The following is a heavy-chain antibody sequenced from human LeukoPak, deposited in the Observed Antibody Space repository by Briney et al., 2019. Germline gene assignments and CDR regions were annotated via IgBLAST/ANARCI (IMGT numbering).Heavy chain of an antibody. Sequence: GASVQVSCKASGYTFTSYYMHWVRQAPGQGLEWVGWINTNTGNPTYAQGFTGRFVFSLDTSVSTAYLQISSLKAEDTAVYYCARQPNDYGDPNLDYWGQGTLVTVSS. CDR2: INTNTGNP. J-gene: IGHJ4*02. V-gene: IGHV7-4-1*02. CDR1: GYTFTSYY. D-gene: IGHD4-17*01. CDR3: ARQPNDYGDPNLDY.